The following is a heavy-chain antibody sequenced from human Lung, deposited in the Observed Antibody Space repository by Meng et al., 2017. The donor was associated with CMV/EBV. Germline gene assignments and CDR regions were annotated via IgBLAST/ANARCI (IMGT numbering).Heavy chain of an antibody. CDR2: IIPIFGTA. V-gene: IGHV1-69*05. CDR1: GGTFSSYA. J-gene: IGHJ6*02. CDR3: ARSPEFYQLLPGPYYYYGMDV. Sequence: SVXVSXXASGGTFSSYAISWVRQAPGQGLEWMGGIIPIFGTANYAQKFQGRVTITTDESTSTAYMELSSLRSEDTAVYYCARSPEFYQLLPGPYYYYGMDVWGQGTTVTVSS. D-gene: IGHD2-2*01.